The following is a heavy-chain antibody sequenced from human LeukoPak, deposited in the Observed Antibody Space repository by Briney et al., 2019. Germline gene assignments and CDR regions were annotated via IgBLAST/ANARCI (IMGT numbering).Heavy chain of an antibody. V-gene: IGHV4-4*07. J-gene: IGHJ4*02. Sequence: SETLSLTCTVSGGSISSYYWSWIRQPAGKGLEWIGRIYTSGSTNYNPSLKSRVTMSVGTSKNQFSLKLSSVTAADTAVYYCAREREPGYGDYFDYWGQGTLVTVSS. CDR3: AREREPGYGDYFDY. CDR2: IYTSGST. D-gene: IGHD4-17*01. CDR1: GGSISSYY.